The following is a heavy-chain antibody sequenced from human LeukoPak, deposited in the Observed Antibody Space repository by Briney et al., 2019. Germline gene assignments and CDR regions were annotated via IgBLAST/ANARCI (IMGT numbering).Heavy chain of an antibody. CDR3: ARWNDIVVVVAATGGFDY. CDR2: IYHNGST. Sequence: SETLSLTCTVSGYSISSGYYWGWIRQPPGKGLEWIGNIYHNGSTDYNPSLKSRVTISVDTSKNQFSLKLSSVTAADTAVYYCARWNDIVVVVAATGGFDYWGQGTLVTVSS. D-gene: IGHD2-15*01. V-gene: IGHV4-38-2*02. J-gene: IGHJ4*02. CDR1: GYSISSGYY.